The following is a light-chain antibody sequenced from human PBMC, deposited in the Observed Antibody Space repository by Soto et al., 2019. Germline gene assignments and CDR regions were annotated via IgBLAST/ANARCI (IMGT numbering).Light chain of an antibody. J-gene: IGLJ1*01. CDR1: SSDVGGYNY. Sequence: QSALTQPRSVSGSPGQSVTISCTGTSSDVGGYNYVSWYQQHPGKAPKLMIYDVSKRPSGVPDRFSGSKSGNTASLTISGLQAEDEGDYYCSSYTGGNPSDVFGTGTKLTVL. CDR2: DVS. CDR3: SSYTGGNPSDV. V-gene: IGLV2-11*01.